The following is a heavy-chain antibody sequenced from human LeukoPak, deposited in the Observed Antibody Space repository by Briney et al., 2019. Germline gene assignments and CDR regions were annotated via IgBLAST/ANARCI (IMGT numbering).Heavy chain of an antibody. D-gene: IGHD3-9*01. J-gene: IGHJ5*02. CDR3: ARINYDILTGYYKEWFDP. Sequence: GGSLRLSCAASGFTFSSYEMNWVRQAPGKGLEWVSYISSSGSTIYYADSVKGRFTISRDNAKNSLYLQMNSLRAEDTAVYYCARINYDILTGYYKEWFDPWGQRTLVTVSS. CDR2: ISSSGSTI. CDR1: GFTFSSYE. V-gene: IGHV3-48*03.